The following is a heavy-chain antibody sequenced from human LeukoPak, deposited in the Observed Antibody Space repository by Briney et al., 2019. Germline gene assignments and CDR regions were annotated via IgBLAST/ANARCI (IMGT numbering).Heavy chain of an antibody. CDR3: ARDLDSGSYLNAFDI. CDR1: GFTFSSYG. V-gene: IGHV3-33*01. D-gene: IGHD1-26*01. Sequence: PGGSLRLSCAASGFTFSSYGMHWVRQASGKGLEWVAVIWYDGSNKYYADSVKGRFTISRDNSKNTLYLQMNSLRAEDTAVYYCARDLDSGSYLNAFDIWGQGTMVTVSS. CDR2: IWYDGSNK. J-gene: IGHJ3*02.